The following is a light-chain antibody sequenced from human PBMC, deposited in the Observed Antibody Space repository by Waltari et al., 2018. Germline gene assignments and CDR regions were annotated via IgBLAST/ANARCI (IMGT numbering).Light chain of an antibody. V-gene: IGKV4-1*01. J-gene: IGKJ5*01. Sequence: DIVMTPSADSLAVSLAERATINCKSSHNILSVSDKKNYLAWFQQKPGQPPKAPIYWASIRESWVPDRFSGSGSGIDFTLTISSLQAEDMAVYYCQQYYHAPITFGQGTRLEIK. CDR3: QQYYHAPIT. CDR1: HNILSVSDKKNY. CDR2: WAS.